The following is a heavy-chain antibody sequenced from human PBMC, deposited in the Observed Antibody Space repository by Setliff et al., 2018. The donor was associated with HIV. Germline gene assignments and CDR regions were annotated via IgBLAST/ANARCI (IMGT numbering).Heavy chain of an antibody. CDR3: ARERDSNGYQFDY. D-gene: IGHD3-22*01. Sequence: ASVKVSCKASGYTFSRYAMHWVRQAPGQRLEWMGWINAGNGNTKYSQKFQGRVSIARDTSASTAYMELSSLRSEDMAVYYCARERDSNGYQFDYWGQGTLVTVSS. V-gene: IGHV1-3*01. CDR1: GYTFSRYA. J-gene: IGHJ4*02. CDR2: INAGNGNT.